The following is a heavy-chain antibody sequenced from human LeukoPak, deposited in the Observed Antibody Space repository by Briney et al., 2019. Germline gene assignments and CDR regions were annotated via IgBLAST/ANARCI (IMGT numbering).Heavy chain of an antibody. D-gene: IGHD3-22*01. J-gene: IGHJ4*02. CDR1: GGSISSYY. V-gene: IGHV4-4*07. CDR2: IYTSGST. Sequence: SETLSLTCTVSGGSISSYYWSWIRQPAGKGLEWIRRIYTSGSTNDNPSLKSRVTMSVDTSKNQFSLKLSSVTAADTAVYYCAREADYYDSSGYYYYFDYWGQGTLVTVSS. CDR3: AREADYYDSSGYYYYFDY.